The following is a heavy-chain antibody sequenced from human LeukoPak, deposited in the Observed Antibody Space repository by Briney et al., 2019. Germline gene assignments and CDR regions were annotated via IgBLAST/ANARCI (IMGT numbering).Heavy chain of an antibody. J-gene: IGHJ4*02. V-gene: IGHV3-21*01. CDR3: ARDPGRDDYNSYYSDY. CDR2: ISGDTSYI. CDR1: SFSFDTFI. Sequence: GGSLRLSCAASSFSFDTFIMSWVRQAPGRGLEWVSSISGDTSYIYYADSVKGRFTISRDNAKNSVYLQMNSLRAEDTAVYYCARDPGRDDYNSYYSDYWGQGTLVTVSS. D-gene: IGHD5-24*01.